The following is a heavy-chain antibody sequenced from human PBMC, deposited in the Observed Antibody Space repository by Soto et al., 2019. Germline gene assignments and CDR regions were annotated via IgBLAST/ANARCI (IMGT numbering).Heavy chain of an antibody. V-gene: IGHV3-23*01. CDR3: AKLGFVLMELYYFHQ. D-gene: IGHD2-8*01. CDR2: ISGNSGKT. CDR1: VFTFSSYA. Sequence: PWGSLRLACTASVFTFSSYAMSWVRQAPGKELEWVSTISGNSGKTNYAESVKGRFSISRDNSKNTVHLQLDSLRAEDTAVYFCAKLGFVLMELYYFHQWGHGTLVTVSS. J-gene: IGHJ4*01.